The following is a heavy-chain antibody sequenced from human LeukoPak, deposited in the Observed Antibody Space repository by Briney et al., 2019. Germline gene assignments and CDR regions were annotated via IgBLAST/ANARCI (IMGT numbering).Heavy chain of an antibody. CDR3: ARVPGIAAAGDRYFDY. V-gene: IGHV6-1*01. CDR2: TYYRSRWYN. CDR1: GDSVSSNSAA. Sequence: SQTLSLTCAISGDSVSSNSAAWNWIGQSPSRGLEWLGRTYYRSRWYNEYALSVKSRITIIPDTSKNHFSLQLNSVTPEDTAVYCCARVPGIAAAGDRYFDYRGQGTLVTVSS. J-gene: IGHJ4*02. D-gene: IGHD6-13*01.